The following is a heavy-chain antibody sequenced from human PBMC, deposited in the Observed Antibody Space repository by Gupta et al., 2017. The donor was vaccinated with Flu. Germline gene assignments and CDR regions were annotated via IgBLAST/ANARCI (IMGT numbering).Heavy chain of an antibody. Sequence: QLQLQESGPGLVKPSETLSLTCTVSGGSISSSSYYWGWIRQPPGKGLEWIGSIYYSGSTYYNPSLKSRVTISVDTSKNQFSLKLSSVTAADTAVYYCARGAVGGVAATPFDYWGQGTLVTVSS. J-gene: IGHJ4*02. D-gene: IGHD2-15*01. CDR2: IYYSGST. V-gene: IGHV4-39*01. CDR3: ARGAVGGVAATPFDY. CDR1: GGSISSSSYY.